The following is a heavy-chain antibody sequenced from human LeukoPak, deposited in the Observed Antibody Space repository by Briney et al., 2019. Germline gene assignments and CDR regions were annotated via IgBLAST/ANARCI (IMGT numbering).Heavy chain of an antibody. V-gene: IGHV4-31*03. D-gene: IGHD4-17*01. Sequence: SETLSLTCTVSGGSISSGGYYWSWIRQHPGKGLEWIGYIYYSGSTYYNPSHKSRVTISVDTSKNQFSLKLSSVTAADTAVYYCARAYGDYGRPDYWGQGTLVTVSS. J-gene: IGHJ4*02. CDR2: IYYSGST. CDR3: ARAYGDYGRPDY. CDR1: GGSISSGGYY.